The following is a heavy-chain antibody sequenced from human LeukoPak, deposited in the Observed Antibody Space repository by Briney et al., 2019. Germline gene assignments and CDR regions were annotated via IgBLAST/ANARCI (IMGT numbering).Heavy chain of an antibody. CDR3: ATSSGWKSNIDY. D-gene: IGHD6-19*01. Sequence: ASVKVSCKASGYTFNGYYIHWVRQAPGQGLEWMGWINPNSGGTNYAQKFQGRVTMTRDTSISTAYMELSRLRSDDTVVFYCATSSGWKSNIDYWGQGTLVTVSS. CDR2: INPNSGGT. J-gene: IGHJ4*02. V-gene: IGHV1-2*02. CDR1: GYTFNGYY.